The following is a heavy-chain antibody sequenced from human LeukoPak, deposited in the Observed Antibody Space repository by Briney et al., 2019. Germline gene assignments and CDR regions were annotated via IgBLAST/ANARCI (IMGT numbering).Heavy chain of an antibody. CDR2: MNPNSGNT. CDR3: ARGDYIAVVSSYGYFDY. Sequence: ASVKVSCKASGYTFTSYDINWVRQATGQGLEWMGWMNPNSGNTGYAQKSQGRVTMTRNTSISTAYMELSSLRSEDTAVYYCARGDYIAVVSSYGYFDYWGQGTLVTVSS. CDR1: GYTFTSYD. V-gene: IGHV1-8*01. D-gene: IGHD2-21*01. J-gene: IGHJ4*02.